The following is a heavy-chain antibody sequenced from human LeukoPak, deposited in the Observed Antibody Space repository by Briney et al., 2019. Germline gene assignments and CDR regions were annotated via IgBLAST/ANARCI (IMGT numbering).Heavy chain of an antibody. CDR1: GYTFTSYY. D-gene: IGHD6-19*01. CDR3: ARDSGWWMFDY. Sequence: ASVKVSCKASGYTFTSYYIHWVRQAPGQGLEWMGIINLSGGSTSYAQKFQGRVTMTRDTSTSTVYMELSSLRSEDTAVYYCARDSGWWMFDYWGQGTLVTVSS. V-gene: IGHV1-46*01. CDR2: INLSGGST. J-gene: IGHJ4*02.